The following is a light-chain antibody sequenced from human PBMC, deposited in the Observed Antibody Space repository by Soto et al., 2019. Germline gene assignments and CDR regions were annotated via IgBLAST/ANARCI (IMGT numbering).Light chain of an antibody. J-gene: IGKJ5*01. CDR3: QQYGSSPIS. CDR2: GAS. CDR1: PSVANF. V-gene: IGKV3-20*01. Sequence: ESVLTQSPSTLTLYPGERATLSCRSSPSVANFVAWYRQKPGQAPRLLIYGASSRATGIPDRVSGSGSGTDFTLTISRLEPEDLAVYYCQQYGSSPISFGQGTGLAI.